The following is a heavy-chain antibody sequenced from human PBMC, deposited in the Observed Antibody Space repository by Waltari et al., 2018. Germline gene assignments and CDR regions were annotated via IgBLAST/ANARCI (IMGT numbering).Heavy chain of an antibody. CDR3: ARDSKKEGPITSIVVANPYFQY. CDR2: MSFDGNDT. CDR1: GFNFSRFA. V-gene: IGHV3-30*01. J-gene: IGHJ1*01. D-gene: IGHD3-22*01. Sequence: QVHLVQSGGGVAQPGRSLRLSCAASGFNFSRFAMHWVRQAPGKGPEWVAIMSFDGNDTGYGDSVKGLFTISRDNSKSTLYLQMNNLKVEDTAVYYCARDSKKEGPITSIVVANPYFQYWGQGTPVTVSS.